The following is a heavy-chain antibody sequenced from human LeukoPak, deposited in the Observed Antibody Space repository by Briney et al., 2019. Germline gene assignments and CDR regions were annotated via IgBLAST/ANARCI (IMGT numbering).Heavy chain of an antibody. V-gene: IGHV3-11*01. J-gene: IGHJ4*02. CDR3: ARDKSSSWADY. Sequence: GGSLRLSCAASGFTFSDNYMSWIRQAPGKGLEWVSYISNSGSTIYYADSVKGRFTISRDNAKNSLYLQMNSLRAEDTAVYYCARDKSSSWADYWGQGTLVTVSS. CDR2: ISNSGSTI. D-gene: IGHD6-13*01. CDR1: GFTFSDNY.